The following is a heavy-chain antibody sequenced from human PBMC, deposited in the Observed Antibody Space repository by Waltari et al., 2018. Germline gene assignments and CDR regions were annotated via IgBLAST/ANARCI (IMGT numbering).Heavy chain of an antibody. D-gene: IGHD2-15*01. CDR3: TSWRVVAGTGWFDS. J-gene: IGHJ5*01. V-gene: IGHV3-23*01. CDR2: IRNSGGNT. CDR1: GFSFCNYD. Sequence: EVQLLESGGGLVQPGGSLRLSCAASGFSFCNYDRAWVRQAPGKGLEWVSGIRNSGGNTYYGDAVKGRFAISRDNSRNTLHLQMNGLRAEDTAIYYCTSWRVVAGTGWFDSWGQGTLVTVSS.